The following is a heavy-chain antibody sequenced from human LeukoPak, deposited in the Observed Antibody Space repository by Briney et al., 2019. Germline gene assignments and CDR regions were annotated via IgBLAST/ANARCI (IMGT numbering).Heavy chain of an antibody. J-gene: IGHJ4*02. D-gene: IGHD4-17*01. CDR3: ARHRRDNGDYFSPAGL. CDR1: GGSISSSSYY. Sequence: SETLSLTCTVSGGSISSSSYYWGWIRQPPGKGLEWNGSIYYSGSTYYNPSLKSRVTISVDTSKNQFSLKLSSVTAADTAVYYCARHRRDNGDYFSPAGLWGQGTLVIVSS. V-gene: IGHV4-39*01. CDR2: IYYSGST.